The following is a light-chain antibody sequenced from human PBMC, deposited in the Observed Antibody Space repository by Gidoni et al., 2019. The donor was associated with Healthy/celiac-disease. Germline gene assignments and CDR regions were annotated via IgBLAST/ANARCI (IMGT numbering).Light chain of an antibody. J-gene: IGLJ2*01. V-gene: IGLV1-44*01. CDR1: SSNIGSNT. CDR3: AAWDDSLNGPVV. CDR2: SNN. Sequence: QSVLTQPPSAYGTPGQRVTISCSGSSSNIGSNTVNWYQQLPGTAPKLLIYSNNPRPSGFPDRFSGSTSGTSASLAISVLQSGDEADYYCAAWDDSLNGPVVFGGGTKLTVL.